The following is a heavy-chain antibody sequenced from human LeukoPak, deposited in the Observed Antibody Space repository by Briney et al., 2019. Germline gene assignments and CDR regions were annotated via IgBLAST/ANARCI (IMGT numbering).Heavy chain of an antibody. CDR3: ARAYSDYDPFDL. V-gene: IGHV1-8*01. D-gene: IGHD4-11*01. CDR2: MNPNSGNT. Sequence: ASVKVSCKASGYTFTNYDIDWVRQATGQGLEWMGWMNPNSGNTGYAQKFQGRVTMTRNTSISTAYMELSSLRSEDTAVYYCARAYSDYDPFDLWGRGTLVTVSS. CDR1: GYTFTNYD. J-gene: IGHJ2*01.